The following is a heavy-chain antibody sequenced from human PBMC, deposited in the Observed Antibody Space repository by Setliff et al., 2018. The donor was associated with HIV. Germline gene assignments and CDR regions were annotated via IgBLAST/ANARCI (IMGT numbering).Heavy chain of an antibody. CDR1: GFTLSEVS. CDR3: ARIRPAPGAALDY. J-gene: IGHJ4*02. CDR2: INPGGDAT. D-gene: IGHD6-13*01. Sequence: ASVKVSCKVFGFTLSEVSIHWVRQAPGKGLEWMAVINPGGDATTYAQKFRGRVTVTRDMSTRTLYMEINSLTSDDTAVYFCARIRPAPGAALDYWGQGTLVTVS. V-gene: IGHV1-24*01.